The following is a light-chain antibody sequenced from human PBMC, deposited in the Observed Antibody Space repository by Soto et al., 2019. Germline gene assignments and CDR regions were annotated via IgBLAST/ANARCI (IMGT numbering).Light chain of an antibody. Sequence: QSVLTQSPSASGTPGQRVTIYCSGSSSNIGSNTVNWYQQLPGTAPKLLIYTNNQRPSGVPDRFSGSKSGTSASLAISGLQSEDEADYYCAAWDDSLDGRVFGTGTKVTVL. CDR3: AAWDDSLDGRV. V-gene: IGLV1-44*01. CDR1: SSNIGSNT. CDR2: TNN. J-gene: IGLJ1*01.